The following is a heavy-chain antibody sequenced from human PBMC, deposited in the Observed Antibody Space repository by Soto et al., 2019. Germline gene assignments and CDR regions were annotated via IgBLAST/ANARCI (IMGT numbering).Heavy chain of an antibody. CDR2: ISANNGNT. CDR3: ARDGYFQH. J-gene: IGHJ1*01. CDR1: GYTFTNYG. V-gene: IGHV1-18*01. Sequence: QVQLVQSGAEVKKPGDSVRVSCKASGYTFTNYGIGWVRQAPGQGLEWRGCISANNGNTKYAKKLQGRVIMTTDASASTPYMELRLLRSDDAAVYCCARDGYFQHWGKGTLVTVSS.